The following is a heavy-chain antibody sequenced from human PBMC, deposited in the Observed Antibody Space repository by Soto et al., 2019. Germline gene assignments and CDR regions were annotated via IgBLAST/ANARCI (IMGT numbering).Heavy chain of an antibody. CDR2: ISAYNGNT. CDR1: GYTFTSYG. V-gene: IGHV1-18*04. D-gene: IGHD3-3*01. J-gene: IGHJ5*02. CDR3: ARDRNDFWSGYPNNGFDP. Sequence: QVQLVQSGAEVKKPGASVKVSCKASGYTFTSYGISWVRQAPGQGLEWMGWISAYNGNTNYAQKLQGRVTMTTDTSTSTAYMEMRSLRSDDTAVYYCARDRNDFWSGYPNNGFDPWGQGTLVKVSS.